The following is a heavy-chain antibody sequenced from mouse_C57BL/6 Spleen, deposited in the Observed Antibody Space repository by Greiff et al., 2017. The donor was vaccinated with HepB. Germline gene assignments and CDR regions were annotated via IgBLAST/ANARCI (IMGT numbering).Heavy chain of an antibody. CDR3: AREGNLLLRSSYAMDY. CDR2: IHPNSGST. CDR1: GYTFTSYW. J-gene: IGHJ4*01. Sequence: QVQLQQPGAELVKPGASVKLSCKASGYTFTSYWMHWVKQRPGQGLEWIGMIHPNSGSTNYNEKFKSKATLTVDKSSSTAYMQLSSLTSEDSAVYYCAREGNLLLRSSYAMDYWGQGTSVTVSS. V-gene: IGHV1-64*01. D-gene: IGHD1-1*01.